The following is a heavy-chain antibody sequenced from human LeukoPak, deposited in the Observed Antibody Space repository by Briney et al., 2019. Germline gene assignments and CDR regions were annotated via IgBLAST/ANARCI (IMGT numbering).Heavy chain of an antibody. D-gene: IGHD2-15*01. J-gene: IGHJ3*02. CDR2: IKTDGSST. CDR3: AREAYCSGGSCYSGRAFDI. Sequence: GGSLTLSCAASGFTFSTYWMHWVRQTPGKGLVWVSRIKTDGSSTYYADSVKGRFTISRDNAKNTLYLQMNSLRAEDTAVYYCAREAYCSGGSCYSGRAFDIWGQGTVTVSS. V-gene: IGHV3-74*01. CDR1: GFTFSTYW.